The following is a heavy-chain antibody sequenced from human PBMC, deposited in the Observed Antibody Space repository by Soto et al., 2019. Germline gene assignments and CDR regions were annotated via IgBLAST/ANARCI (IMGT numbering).Heavy chain of an antibody. J-gene: IGHJ4*02. CDR2: ISGSGIST. Sequence: EVQLLESGGGLVQPGGSLRLSCAASGFTFSSYAMSWVRQAPGKGLEWVSGISGSGISTNYADSVKGRFTISRDNSKNTLYPQMNSLRDEDTAVYYCASPPRGSSPGDFWGQGTLVTVSS. CDR3: ASPPRGSSPGDF. CDR1: GFTFSSYA. V-gene: IGHV3-23*01. D-gene: IGHD3-10*01.